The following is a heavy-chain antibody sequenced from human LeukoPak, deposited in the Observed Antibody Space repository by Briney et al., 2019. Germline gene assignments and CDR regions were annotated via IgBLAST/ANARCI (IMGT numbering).Heavy chain of an antibody. Sequence: ASVKVSCKVSGYTLTELSMHWVRQAPGKGLEWMGGFDPEDGETIYAQKFQGRVTMTEDTSTDTAYMELSSLRSEDTAVYYCANAEHYYDSSGLSYYFDYWGQGTLATVSS. J-gene: IGHJ4*02. CDR2: FDPEDGET. V-gene: IGHV1-24*01. D-gene: IGHD3-22*01. CDR1: GYTLTELS. CDR3: ANAEHYYDSSGLSYYFDY.